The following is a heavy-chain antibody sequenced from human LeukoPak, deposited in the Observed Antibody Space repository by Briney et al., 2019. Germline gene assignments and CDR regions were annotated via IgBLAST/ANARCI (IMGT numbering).Heavy chain of an antibody. CDR1: GGSISGYF. J-gene: IGHJ4*02. CDR3: ARGTEKTRISGYYSFDH. CDR2: VYTSGTT. Sequence: SETLSLTCAVSGGSISGYFWTWIRQPAGKELEWIGRVYTSGTTYYNPSLESRVTISLDTFNNQFSLRVTSVTAADTAIYYCARGTEKTRISGYYSFDHWGRGLLVTVSS. V-gene: IGHV4-4*07. D-gene: IGHD5-12*01.